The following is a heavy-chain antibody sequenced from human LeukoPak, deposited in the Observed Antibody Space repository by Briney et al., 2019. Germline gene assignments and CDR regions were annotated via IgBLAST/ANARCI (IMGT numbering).Heavy chain of an antibody. D-gene: IGHD6-19*01. CDR1: GFTFRSYS. J-gene: IGHJ4*02. CDR3: ARDPWAYRAVAGKIDY. CDR2: ISSSSSYI. Sequence: PGGSLRLSCAASGFTFRSYSMNWVRQAPGKGLEWVSSISSSSSYIYYADSVKGRFTISRDNAKNSLYLQMNSLRAEDTAVYYCARDPWAYRAVAGKIDYWGQGTLVTVSS. V-gene: IGHV3-21*01.